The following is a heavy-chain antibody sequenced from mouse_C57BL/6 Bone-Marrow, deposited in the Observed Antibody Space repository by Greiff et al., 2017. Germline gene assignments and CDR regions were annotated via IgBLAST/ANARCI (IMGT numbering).Heavy chain of an antibody. CDR1: GFTFSDYG. J-gene: IGHJ4*01. V-gene: IGHV5-17*01. D-gene: IGHD1-1*01. CDR3: ARSSYYDYAMDY. CDR2: ISSGSSTI. Sequence: EVHLVESGGGLVKPGGSLKLSCADSGFTFSDYGMHWVRQAPEKGLEWVAYISSGSSTIYYADTVKGRFTISRDNAKNTLFLQMTSLRSEDTAMYYCARSSYYDYAMDYWGQGTSVTVSS.